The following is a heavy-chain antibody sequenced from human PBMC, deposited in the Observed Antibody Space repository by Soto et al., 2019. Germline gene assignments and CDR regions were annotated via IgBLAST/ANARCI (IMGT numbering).Heavy chain of an antibody. CDR1: GGTFSDYT. V-gene: IGHV1-69*01. CDR2: IIPIFDTA. J-gene: IGHJ6*02. CDR3: ARNGTLTGYSYGMDV. Sequence: QGQLVQSGAELRKPGSSVKVSCKASGGTFSDYTINWVRQAPGQRLEWMGGIIPIFDTANYAEKIQGRVTITADESTSTSFMEVSSLRSEDTAVYYCARNGTLTGYSYGMDVWGQGTMVTVSS. D-gene: IGHD1-1*01.